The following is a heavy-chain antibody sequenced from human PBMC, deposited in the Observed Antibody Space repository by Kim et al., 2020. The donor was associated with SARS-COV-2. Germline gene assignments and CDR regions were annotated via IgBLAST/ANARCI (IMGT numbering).Heavy chain of an antibody. Sequence: GGSLRLSCAASGFTFSGYWMHWVRQAPGKGLVWVSRINSDGSSTSYADSVKGRFTISRDNAKNTLYLQMNSLRADDTAVYYCASTTRTGDGDYFDYWGQGTLVTVSS. J-gene: IGHJ4*02. CDR1: GFTFSGYW. D-gene: IGHD7-27*01. CDR2: INSDGSST. V-gene: IGHV3-74*01. CDR3: ASTTRTGDGDYFDY.